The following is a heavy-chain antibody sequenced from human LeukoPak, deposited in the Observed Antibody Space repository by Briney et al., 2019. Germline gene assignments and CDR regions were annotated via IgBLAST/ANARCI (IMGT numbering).Heavy chain of an antibody. CDR3: ARDRYFPY. Sequence: GGSLRLSCVGSGFSFSSSWMSWVRQAPEKGLEWVANIKEDGSEEHYLDSVKGRFNISRDNAQNPLHLQMDSLRAEDTATYYCARDRYFPYWGQGTLVIVSS. CDR1: GFSFSSSW. D-gene: IGHD1-14*01. CDR2: IKEDGSEE. V-gene: IGHV3-7*01. J-gene: IGHJ1*01.